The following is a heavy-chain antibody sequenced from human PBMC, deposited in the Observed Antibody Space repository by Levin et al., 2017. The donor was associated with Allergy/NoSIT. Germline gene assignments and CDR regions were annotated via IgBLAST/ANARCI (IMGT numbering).Heavy chain of an antibody. V-gene: IGHV4-39*07. D-gene: IGHD6-19*01. CDR1: GGSISNNNYY. CDR3: ARDSIAVAGSDL. J-gene: IGHJ5*02. CDR2: IYYSGNT. Sequence: GSLRLSCTVSGGSISNNNYYWGWIRQPPGKVLEWIGSIYYSGNTYYNPSLKSRVTISVDTPKNQFSLKLRSVSAADTAVYYCARDSIAVAGSDLWGQGILVTVSS.